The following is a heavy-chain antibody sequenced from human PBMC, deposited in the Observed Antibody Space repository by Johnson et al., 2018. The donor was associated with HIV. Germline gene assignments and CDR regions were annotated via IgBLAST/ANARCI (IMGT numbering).Heavy chain of an antibody. CDR2: ISYDGSNK. D-gene: IGHD6-13*01. CDR3: AKVIGAAGLDAFDI. J-gene: IGHJ3*02. Sequence: QVQLVESGGGVVQPGRSLRLSCVASGFTFSNYGMHWVRQAPGKGLEWVAVISYDGSNKYYADSVKGRFTISRDNSKNTLYLQMNSLRAEDTAVYYCAKVIGAAGLDAFDIWGQGTMVTVSS. V-gene: IGHV3-30*18. CDR1: GFTFSNYG.